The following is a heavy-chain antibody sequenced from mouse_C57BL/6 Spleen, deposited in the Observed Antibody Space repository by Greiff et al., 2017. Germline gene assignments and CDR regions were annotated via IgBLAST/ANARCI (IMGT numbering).Heavy chain of an antibody. CDR3: ARHDSYGSSYDYAMDY. CDR2: FYPGSGSI. Sequence: VQLQQSGAELVKPGASVKLSCKASGYTFTEYTIHWVKQRSGQGLEWIGWFYPGSGSIKYNEKFKEKATLTAEKSSSTVYMELSRLTSEDSAVYFCARHDSYGSSYDYAMDYWGQGTSGTVSS. J-gene: IGHJ4*01. V-gene: IGHV1-62-2*01. CDR1: GYTFTEYT. D-gene: IGHD1-1*01.